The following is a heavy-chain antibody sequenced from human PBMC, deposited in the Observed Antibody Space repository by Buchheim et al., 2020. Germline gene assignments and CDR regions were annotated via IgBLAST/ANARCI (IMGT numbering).Heavy chain of an antibody. Sequence: EVQLVESGGGLVQPGGSLRLSCAASGFTFSSYWMSWVRQAPGKGLEWVANIKQDGSEKYYVDSVKGRFTISSDNAKNSLYLQMNSLRAEDTAVYYCASLIAAAGYYYYYGMDVWGQGTT. V-gene: IGHV3-7*01. CDR2: IKQDGSEK. D-gene: IGHD6-13*01. CDR3: ASLIAAAGYYYYYGMDV. CDR1: GFTFSSYW. J-gene: IGHJ6*02.